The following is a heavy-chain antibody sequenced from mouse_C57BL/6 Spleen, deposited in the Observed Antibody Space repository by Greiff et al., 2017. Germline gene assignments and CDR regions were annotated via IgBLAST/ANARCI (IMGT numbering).Heavy chain of an antibody. CDR2: IYPRSGNT. CDR1: GYTFTSYG. V-gene: IGHV1-81*01. CDR3: ASLPEDFDY. Sequence: VKLMESGAELARPGASVKLSCKASGYTFTSYGISWVKQRPGQGLEWIGEIYPRSGNTYYNEKFKGKATLTADKSSSTAYMELRSLTSEDSAVYCCASLPEDFDYWGQGTTLTVSS. D-gene: IGHD2-1*01. J-gene: IGHJ2*01.